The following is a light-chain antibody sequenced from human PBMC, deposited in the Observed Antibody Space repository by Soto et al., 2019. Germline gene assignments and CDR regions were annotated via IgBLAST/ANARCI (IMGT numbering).Light chain of an antibody. CDR1: QSISSY. V-gene: IGKV1-39*01. CDR2: AAS. CDR3: QQSYSTLKT. J-gene: IGKJ1*01. Sequence: DIQMTQSPSSLSASVGDRVTITCRASQSISSYLNWYQQKPVNAPKLLIYAASSLQSGVPSRFSGSGSGTAFTLTISSLQHEDFATYYCQQSYSTLKTFGQGTQVEIK.